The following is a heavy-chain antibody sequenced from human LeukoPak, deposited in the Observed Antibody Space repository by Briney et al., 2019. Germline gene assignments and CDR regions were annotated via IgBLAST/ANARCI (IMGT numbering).Heavy chain of an antibody. Sequence: SQTLSLTCAVSGGSISSGDYYWSWIRQPPGKGLEWIGYIYYSGSTYYNPSLKSRVTISVDTSKNQFSLKLSSVTAADTAVYYCARESRELLWFGESLGPWGQGTLVTVSS. D-gene: IGHD3-10*01. CDR2: IYYSGST. CDR3: ARESRELLWFGESLGP. V-gene: IGHV4-30-4*08. CDR1: GGSISSGDYY. J-gene: IGHJ4*02.